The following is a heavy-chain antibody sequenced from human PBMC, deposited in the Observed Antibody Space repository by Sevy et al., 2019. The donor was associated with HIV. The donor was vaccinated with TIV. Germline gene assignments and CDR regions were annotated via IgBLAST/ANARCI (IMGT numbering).Heavy chain of an antibody. CDR2: IRSRVNSHAT. Sequence: GGSLRLSCAASGFTFSGSAMHWVRQASGKGLEWVGRIRSRVNSHATAYAASVKGRFTISRDDSENTAFLQMSSLKTEDTAVYYCTASMKTDVLLYFDWLEEPPFDHWGQGTLVTVSS. CDR3: TASMKTDVLLYFDWLEEPPFDH. D-gene: IGHD3-9*01. J-gene: IGHJ4*02. CDR1: GFTFSGSA. V-gene: IGHV3-73*01.